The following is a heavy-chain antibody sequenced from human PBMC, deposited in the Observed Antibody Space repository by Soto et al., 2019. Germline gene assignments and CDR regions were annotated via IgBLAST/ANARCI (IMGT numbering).Heavy chain of an antibody. Sequence: QVHLVESGGGLVKSGGSLRLSCAASRFSFKDYFMSWIRQAPGKGLEWISYIGPYGNTIYYADSVKGRFVISRDDTTNTLYLQMDSLRAGDTAVYYCARDDYTYGVSWGQGTLVTVSS. D-gene: IGHD5-18*01. CDR3: ARDDYTYGVS. CDR1: RFSFKDYF. J-gene: IGHJ5*02. CDR2: IGPYGNTI. V-gene: IGHV3-11*01.